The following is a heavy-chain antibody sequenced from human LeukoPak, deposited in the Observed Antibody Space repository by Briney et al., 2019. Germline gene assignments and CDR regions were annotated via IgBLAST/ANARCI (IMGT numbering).Heavy chain of an antibody. D-gene: IGHD2-8*02. CDR1: GFTFSGYG. V-gene: IGHV3-30*03. CDR3: ASGGVPGGTYAFDM. CDR2: ISYDGRNK. J-gene: IGHJ3*02. Sequence: GRPLRLSCEASGFTFSGYGMHWVRQAPGKGLEWVAGISYDGRNKYYADSVKGRFTISRDNSKNTLYLQMNSLREEDTAVYYWASGGVPGGTYAFDMWGQGTMVTVSS.